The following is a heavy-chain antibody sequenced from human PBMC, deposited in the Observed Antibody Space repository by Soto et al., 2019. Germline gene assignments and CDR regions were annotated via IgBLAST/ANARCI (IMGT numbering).Heavy chain of an antibody. J-gene: IGHJ3*02. CDR3: ARRFYSSSWSYAFDI. D-gene: IGHD6-13*01. V-gene: IGHV4-39*01. CDR1: GGSISSSSYY. CDR2: IYYSGST. Sequence: SETLSLTCTVSGGSISSSSYYWGWIRQPPGKGLEWIGSIYYSGSTYYNPSLKSRVTISVDTSKNQFSLKLSSVTAADTAVYYCARRFYSSSWSYAFDIWGQGTMVTVSS.